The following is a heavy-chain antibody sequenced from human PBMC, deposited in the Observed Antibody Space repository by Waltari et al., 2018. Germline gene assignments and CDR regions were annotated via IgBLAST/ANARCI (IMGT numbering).Heavy chain of an antibody. CDR3: AKDLTNYYYYGMDV. Sequence: QVQLVESGGGVVQPGRSLRLSCAASEFSFSNFGMHWVRQAPGRGREWVAVISYHGSNKYYADSVKGRFTISRDNSKNTLYLQMNSLRAEDTAVYYCAKDLTNYYYYGMDVWGQGTTVTVSS. CDR2: ISYHGSNK. CDR1: EFSFSNFG. J-gene: IGHJ6*02. V-gene: IGHV3-30*18. D-gene: IGHD1-1*01.